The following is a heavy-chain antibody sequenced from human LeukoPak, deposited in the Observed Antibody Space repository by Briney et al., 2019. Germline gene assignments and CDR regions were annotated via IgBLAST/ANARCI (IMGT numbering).Heavy chain of an antibody. V-gene: IGHV3-48*03. CDR3: ARDWYDNSDAFDI. CDR1: GFTFSSYE. D-gene: IGHD3-9*01. J-gene: IGHJ3*02. CDR2: ISSSGSTI. Sequence: PGGSLRLSCAASGFTFSSYEMNWVRQAPGKGLEWVSYISSSGSTIYYADSVKGRFTISRDNAKNSLYLQMNSLRAVDTAVYFCARDWYDNSDAFDIWGQGTMVTVSS.